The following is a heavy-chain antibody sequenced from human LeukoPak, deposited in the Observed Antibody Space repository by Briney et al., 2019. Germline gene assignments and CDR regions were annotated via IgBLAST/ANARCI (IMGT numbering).Heavy chain of an antibody. CDR1: GGTFTSYA. Sequence: SVKVSCKASGGTFTSYAISWVRQVPGQGLEWMGRIIPIFDTTNYAQKFQGRVTITADKSTTTAYMELSSLRSEDTAVYYCARGPYYYDFWGQGTLVTVSS. V-gene: IGHV1-69*06. D-gene: IGHD3-16*01. CDR2: IIPIFDTT. J-gene: IGHJ4*02. CDR3: ARGPYYYDF.